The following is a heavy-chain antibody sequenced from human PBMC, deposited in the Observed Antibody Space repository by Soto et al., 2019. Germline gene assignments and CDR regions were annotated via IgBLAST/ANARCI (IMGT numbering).Heavy chain of an antibody. Sequence: ASVKVSCKASGYTFTSYGISWVRQAPGQGLEWMGWISAYNGNTNYAQKLQGRVTMTTDTYTSTAYMELRSLRSDDTAVYYCARSPERRQYFDYWGQGTLVTVSS. D-gene: IGHD1-1*01. V-gene: IGHV1-18*01. J-gene: IGHJ4*02. CDR3: ARSPERRQYFDY. CDR1: GYTFTSYG. CDR2: ISAYNGNT.